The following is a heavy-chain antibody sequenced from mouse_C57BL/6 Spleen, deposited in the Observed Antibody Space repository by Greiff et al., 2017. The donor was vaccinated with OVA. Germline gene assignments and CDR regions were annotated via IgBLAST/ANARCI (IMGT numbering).Heavy chain of an antibody. V-gene: IGHV1-82*01. Sequence: VQLQQSGPELVKPGASVKISCKASGYAFSSSWMNWVKQRPGKGLEWIGRLYPGDGDTNYNGKFKGKATLTADKSSSTAYMQLSSLTSEDSAVYFCAKGRYYYGSSPYAMDYWGQGTSVTVSS. CDR1: GYAFSSSW. CDR2: LYPGDGDT. J-gene: IGHJ4*01. D-gene: IGHD1-1*01. CDR3: AKGRYYYGSSPYAMDY.